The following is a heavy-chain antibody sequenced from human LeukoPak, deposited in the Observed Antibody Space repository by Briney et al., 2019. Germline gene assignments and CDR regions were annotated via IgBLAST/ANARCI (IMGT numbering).Heavy chain of an antibody. D-gene: IGHD6-13*01. CDR2: ISAGGGST. V-gene: IGHV3-23*01. CDR1: GFTLSTYA. CDR3: AKSPRSAADNWFDP. J-gene: IGHJ5*02. Sequence: GGFLRLPCADSGFTLSTYAMNWVRQAPGKGLEWVSGISAGGGSTYYADSVKGRFTISRDNSKNTLYLQMNSLTVEDTAVYYCAKSPRSAADNWFDPWGQGTLVTVSS.